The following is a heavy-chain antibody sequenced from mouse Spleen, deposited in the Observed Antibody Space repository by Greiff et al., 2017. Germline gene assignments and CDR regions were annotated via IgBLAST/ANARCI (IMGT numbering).Heavy chain of an antibody. Sequence: QVQLQQSGAELVRPGTSVKVSCKASGYAFTNYLIEWVKQRPGQGLEWIGVINPGSGGTNYNEKFKGKATLTADKSSSTAYMQLSSLTSDDSAVYFCARGDYYGSSYYAMDYWGQGTSVTVSS. CDR1: GYAFTNYL. CDR3: ARGDYYGSSYYAMDY. J-gene: IGHJ4*01. CDR2: INPGSGGT. V-gene: IGHV1-54*01. D-gene: IGHD1-1*01.